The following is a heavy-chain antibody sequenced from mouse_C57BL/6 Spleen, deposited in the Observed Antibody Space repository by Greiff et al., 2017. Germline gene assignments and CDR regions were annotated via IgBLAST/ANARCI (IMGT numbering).Heavy chain of an antibody. Sequence: QVQLKQPGAELVKPGASVKRSCKASGYTFTSYWMQWVKQRPGQGLEWIGESDPSDSYTNYNQKFKGKATLTVDTSSSTSHMQLGSLTSEDSAVYYCARRGDSEDYWCQGTTLTVSS. CDR3: ARRGDSEDY. J-gene: IGHJ2*01. CDR2: SDPSDSYT. D-gene: IGHD3-3*01. V-gene: IGHV1-50*01. CDR1: GYTFTSYW.